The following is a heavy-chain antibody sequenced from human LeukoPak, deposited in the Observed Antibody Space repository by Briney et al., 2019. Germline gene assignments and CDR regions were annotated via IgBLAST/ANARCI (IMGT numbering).Heavy chain of an antibody. J-gene: IGHJ5*02. D-gene: IGHD5-18*01. CDR3: ARLRYGGFDR. CDR2: IKYERSEK. CDR1: GFTFTSYW. Sequence: GGSLRLSCAASGFTFTSYWMSWVRQAPGKGLEWVAYIKYERSEKYYVDSVKGRFTISRDNAKNALYLQMSSLSAEDTAVYYCARLRYGGFDRWGQGTLVTVS. V-gene: IGHV3-7*01.